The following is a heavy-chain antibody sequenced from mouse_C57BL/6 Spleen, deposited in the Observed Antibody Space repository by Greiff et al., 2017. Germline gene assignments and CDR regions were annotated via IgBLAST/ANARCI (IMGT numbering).Heavy chain of an antibody. D-gene: IGHD1-1*01. CDR1: GYSITSGYY. J-gene: IGHJ2*01. Sequence: SGPGLVKPSQSLSLSCSVSGYSITSGYYWNWIRQFPGNKLEWLGFITYDGCNNYNPALKKRISNTRDTTKNQFFLKLNSLTTEDTATYYCANYYGSSYYFDYWGQGTTLTVSS. CDR3: ANYYGSSYYFDY. V-gene: IGHV3-6*01. CDR2: ITYDGCN.